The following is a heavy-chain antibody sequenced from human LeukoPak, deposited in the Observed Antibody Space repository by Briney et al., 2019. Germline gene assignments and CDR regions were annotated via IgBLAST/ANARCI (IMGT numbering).Heavy chain of an antibody. D-gene: IGHD7-27*01. V-gene: IGHV4-59*01. CDR2: IFSSGST. CDR3: ARGFSNWGSVEGAFDI. Sequence: KPSETLSLTCVVSGGSFSYIYWNWIRQPPGKGLEWIGYIFSSGSTNYNPSLRSRLTMSLDTSRNQFSLNLSSVTAADTAVYYCARGFSNWGSVEGAFDIWGQGTMVTVSS. CDR1: GGSFSYIY. J-gene: IGHJ3*02.